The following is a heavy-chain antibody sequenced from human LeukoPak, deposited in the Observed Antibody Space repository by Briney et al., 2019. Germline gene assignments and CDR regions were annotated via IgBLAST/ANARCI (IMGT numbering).Heavy chain of an antibody. V-gene: IGHV4-59*01. CDR3: ARGYYDSSGYSNAFDL. CDR1: GGPISVDY. J-gene: IGHJ3*01. D-gene: IGHD3-22*01. Sequence: SETLSLTCIVSGGPISVDYWNWTRQAPGKGLEWIGYIYYTGRTKYNPSLASRLTISIDTSKSQFSLRLTSVTAADTAVYYCARGYYDSSGYSNAFDLWGQGTMVIVSS. CDR2: IYYTGRT.